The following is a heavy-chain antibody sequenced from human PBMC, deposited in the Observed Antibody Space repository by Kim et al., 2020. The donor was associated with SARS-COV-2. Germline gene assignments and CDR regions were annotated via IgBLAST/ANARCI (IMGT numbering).Heavy chain of an antibody. J-gene: IGHJ4*02. Sequence: KFQGRVTMTEDTSTDTAYMELSSLRSEDTAVYYCATVRWDSSSWYYYFDYWGQGTLVTVSS. D-gene: IGHD6-13*01. CDR3: ATVRWDSSSWYYYFDY. V-gene: IGHV1-24*01.